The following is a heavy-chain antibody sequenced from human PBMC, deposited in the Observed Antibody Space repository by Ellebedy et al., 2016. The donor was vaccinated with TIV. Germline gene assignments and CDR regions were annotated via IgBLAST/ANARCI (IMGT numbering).Heavy chain of an antibody. V-gene: IGHV3-72*01. CDR3: ARLGGRLSGLFDY. Sequence: GESLKISCAASGLIFSDHYMDWVRQAPGKGLEWVGRSKNKADSYITEYAASVKGRFTISRDDPKNSLYLQMNSLRAEDTAMYYCARLGGRLSGLFDYWGQGTQVTVSS. CDR1: GLIFSDHY. D-gene: IGHD4/OR15-4a*01. J-gene: IGHJ4*02. CDR2: SKNKADSYIT.